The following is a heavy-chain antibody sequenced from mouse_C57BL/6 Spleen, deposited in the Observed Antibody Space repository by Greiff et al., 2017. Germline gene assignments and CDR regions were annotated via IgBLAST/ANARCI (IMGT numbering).Heavy chain of an antibody. D-gene: IGHD4-1*01. CDR2: ISYSGST. CDR3: ARTGTGFDY. Sequence: EVQLQESGPGLAKPSQTLSLTCSVTGYSITSDYWNLIRKFPGNKLEYMGYISYSGSTYYNPSLKSRISITRDTSKNQYYLQLNSVTTEDTATYYCARTGTGFDYWGQGPTLTVSS. J-gene: IGHJ2*01. V-gene: IGHV3-8*01. CDR1: GYSITSDY.